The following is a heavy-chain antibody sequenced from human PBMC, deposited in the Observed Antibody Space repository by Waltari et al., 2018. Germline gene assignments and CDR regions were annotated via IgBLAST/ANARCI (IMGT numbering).Heavy chain of an antibody. V-gene: IGHV2-26*01. CDR1: AFPLAKTRMG. Sequence: QVTLKEPGPVLVQPTETLTLTCTVSAFPLAKTRMGVSWIRQPRGKALEWLAHSFPNDANTVATSLRSRLTLSQDTSRNQVVLTLTNMGPADTATYFCARVNPAFNYYGGGGSDVGRSVIFDIWGQGTLVTVSS. CDR3: ARVNPAFNYYGGGGSDVGRSVIFDI. D-gene: IGHD2-21*01. CDR2: SFPNDAN. J-gene: IGHJ3*02.